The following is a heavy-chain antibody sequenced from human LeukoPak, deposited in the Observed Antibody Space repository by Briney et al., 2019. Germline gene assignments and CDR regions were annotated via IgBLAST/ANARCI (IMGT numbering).Heavy chain of an antibody. D-gene: IGHD6-13*01. V-gene: IGHV3-23*01. CDR1: GFTFTSYS. Sequence: GGSLRLSCAASGFTFTSYSMNWVRQAPGKGLEWVSTISGGGGSTYYADSVKGRFTISRDNSKNTLYLQVNSLRAEDTAVYYCAKHEGSSWYYFDYWGQGTLVTVSS. CDR3: AKHEGSSWYYFDY. CDR2: ISGGGGST. J-gene: IGHJ4*02.